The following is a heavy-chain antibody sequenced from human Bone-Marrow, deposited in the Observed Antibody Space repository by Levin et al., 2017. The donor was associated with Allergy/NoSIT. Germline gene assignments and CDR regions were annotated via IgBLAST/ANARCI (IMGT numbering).Heavy chain of an antibody. J-gene: IGHJ5*02. D-gene: IGHD3-3*01. CDR2: IYRSGST. CDR1: GYSISSGYY. V-gene: IGHV4-38-2*02. Sequence: PGGSLRLSCAVSGYSISSGYYWGWIRQPPGKGLEWIGTIYRSGSTYYNPSLRSRVAISVDTSKNQFSLRLSSLTAADTAVYYCAKEASGYGFDPWGQGTLVTVSS. CDR3: AKEASGYGFDP.